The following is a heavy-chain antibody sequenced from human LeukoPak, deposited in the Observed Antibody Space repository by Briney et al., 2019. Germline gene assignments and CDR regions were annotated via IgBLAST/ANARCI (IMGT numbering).Heavy chain of an antibody. CDR2: IYYSGST. Sequence: SETLSLTCTVSGGSISSSSYYWGWIRQPPGKGLEWIGSIYYSGSTYYNPSLKSRVTISVDTSKNQFSLKLSSVTAADTAVYYCARDYPYSSGWSGPWGQGTLVTVSS. CDR3: ARDYPYSSGWSGP. J-gene: IGHJ5*02. D-gene: IGHD6-19*01. V-gene: IGHV4-39*07. CDR1: GGSISSSSYY.